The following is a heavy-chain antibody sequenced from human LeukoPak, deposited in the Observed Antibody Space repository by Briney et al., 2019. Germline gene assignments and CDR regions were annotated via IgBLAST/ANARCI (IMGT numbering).Heavy chain of an antibody. D-gene: IGHD4-11*01. CDR3: ARDGKSGGTTLFYMDV. CDR2: INPNSGGT. V-gene: IGHV1-2*02. Sequence: GASVKVSCKASGYTFTGYYIHWVRQAPGQGLEWMGWINPNSGGTNYAQKFQGRVTMTRDTSISSTYMELSRLRSDDTAVYYCARDGKSGGTTLFYMDVWGIGTTVTVSS. CDR1: GYTFTGYY. J-gene: IGHJ6*03.